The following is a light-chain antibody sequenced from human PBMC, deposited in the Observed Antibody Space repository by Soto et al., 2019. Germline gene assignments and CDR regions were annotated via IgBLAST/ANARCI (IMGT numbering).Light chain of an antibody. V-gene: IGLV2-14*01. CDR2: EVS. CDR1: NSDVGDYNY. J-gene: IGLJ1*01. CDR3: SSFTTSTTRV. Sequence: QSVLTQPASVSGSPGQSITISCTGTNSDVGDYNYVSWYQQHPGKAPKLVIYEVSNRPSGVSNRFSGSKSGNTASLTISGLQAEDEADYYCSSFTTSTTRVFGTGTKVTVL.